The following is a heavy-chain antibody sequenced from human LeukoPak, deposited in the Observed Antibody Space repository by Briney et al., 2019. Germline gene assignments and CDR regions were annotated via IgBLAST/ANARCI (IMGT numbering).Heavy chain of an antibody. CDR2: IKSKTDGGTT. CDR3: TLYPDDGGDYFDY. Sequence: PGGSLRLSCAASGFTFSNAWMSWVRQAPGKGLEWVGRIKSKTDGGTTDYAAPVKGRFTISRDDSKNTLYLQMNSLKTEDTAVYYCTLYPDDGGDYFDYWGQGTLVTVSS. V-gene: IGHV3-15*01. J-gene: IGHJ4*02. D-gene: IGHD3-16*01. CDR1: GFTFSNAW.